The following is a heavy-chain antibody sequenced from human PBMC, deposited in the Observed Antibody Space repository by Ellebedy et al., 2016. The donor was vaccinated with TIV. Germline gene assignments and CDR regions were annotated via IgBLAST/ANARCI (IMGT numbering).Heavy chain of an antibody. CDR1: GYTFTSYY. D-gene: IGHD3-22*01. J-gene: IGHJ4*02. CDR3: ARDGLYDSSGYYYGYFDY. V-gene: IGHV1-46*01. Sequence: ASVKVSXXASGYTFTSYYMHWVRQAPGQGLEWMGIINPSGGSTSYAQKFQGRVTMTRDTSTSTVYMELSSLRSEDTAVYYCARDGLYDSSGYYYGYFDYWGQGTLVTVSS. CDR2: INPSGGST.